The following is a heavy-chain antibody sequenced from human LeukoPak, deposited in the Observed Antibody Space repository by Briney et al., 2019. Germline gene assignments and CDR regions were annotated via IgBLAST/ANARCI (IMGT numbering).Heavy chain of an antibody. CDR1: GFTFDDYG. J-gene: IGHJ4*02. V-gene: IGHV3-48*01. CDR3: ARALNLLDPVTLDN. D-gene: IGHD1-1*01. Sequence: GGSLRLSCAASGFTFDDYGMNWVRQAPGKGLEWLSYIGSGSSTIYYADSVRGRFTISRDNAKNSLYLEMDSLRAEDTAVYYCARALNLLDPVTLDNWGQGTLVTVSS. CDR2: IGSGSSTI.